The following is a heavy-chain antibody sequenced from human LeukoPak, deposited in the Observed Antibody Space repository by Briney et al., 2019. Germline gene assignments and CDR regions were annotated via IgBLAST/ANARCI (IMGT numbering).Heavy chain of an antibody. J-gene: IGHJ4*02. Sequence: SETLSLTCTVSGGSISSYYWSWIRQPPGKGLEWIGEINHGGSTNYNPSLKSRVTISVDTSKNQFSLKLSSVTAADTAVYYCARDRRQWLQTYYFDYWGQGTLVTVSS. V-gene: IGHV4-34*01. CDR1: GGSISSYY. D-gene: IGHD5-12*01. CDR3: ARDRRQWLQTYYFDY. CDR2: INHGGST.